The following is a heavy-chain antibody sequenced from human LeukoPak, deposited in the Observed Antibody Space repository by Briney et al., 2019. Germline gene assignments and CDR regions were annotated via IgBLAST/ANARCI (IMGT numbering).Heavy chain of an antibody. CDR1: GFTFSSYG. V-gene: IGHV3-30*18. Sequence: GGSLRLSCAASGFTFSSYGMHWVRQAPGTGLEWAAVISYDGSNKYYADSVKGRFTISRDNSKNTLYLQMNSLRAEDTAVYYCANSQIWFGELLSLDYWGQGTLVTVSS. CDR2: ISYDGSNK. D-gene: IGHD3-10*01. CDR3: ANSQIWFGELLSLDY. J-gene: IGHJ4*02.